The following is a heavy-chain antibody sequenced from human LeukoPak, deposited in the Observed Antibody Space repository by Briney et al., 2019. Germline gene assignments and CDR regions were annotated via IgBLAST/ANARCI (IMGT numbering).Heavy chain of an antibody. D-gene: IGHD4-11*01. CDR1: GFTFSSYW. V-gene: IGHV3-74*01. CDR3: ARGFRVEATVTTSSGGWFDP. CDR2: INSDGSST. J-gene: IGHJ5*02. Sequence: GSLRLSCAASGFTFSSYWMHWVRQAPGKGLVWVSRINSDGSSTSYADSVKGRFTISRDNAKNTLYLQMNSLRAEDTAVYYCARGFRVEATVTTSSGGWFDPWGQGTLVTVSS.